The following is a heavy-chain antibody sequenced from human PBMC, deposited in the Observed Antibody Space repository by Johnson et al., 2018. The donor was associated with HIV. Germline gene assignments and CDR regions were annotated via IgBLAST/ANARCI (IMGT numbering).Heavy chain of an antibody. J-gene: IGHJ3*02. CDR1: GFSFSSFA. Sequence: VQLVESGGGVVQPGRSLRLSCVASGFSFSSFAMHWVRQAPGKGLQWVAVMSFDETNSYDSDSVDVKGRFTISRDNSKNTLYLQMNSLKIEDTAVYYCTTLYYNFWSGYYGESFDIWGQGTMVTVSS. D-gene: IGHD3-3*01. CDR2: MSFDETNS. CDR3: TTLYYNFWSGYYGESFDI. V-gene: IGHV3-30-3*01.